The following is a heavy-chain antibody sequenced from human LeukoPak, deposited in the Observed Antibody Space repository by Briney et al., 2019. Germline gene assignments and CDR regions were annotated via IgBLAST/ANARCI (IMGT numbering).Heavy chain of an antibody. CDR3: AKDGAAPGSGGDYFDY. J-gene: IGHJ4*02. CDR2: ITANGGRT. CDR1: GFTFSSNA. Sequence: SGGSLRLSCAASGFTFSSNAMTWVRQVPGKGLEWVSVITANGGRTYYADSVKGRFTISRDNSKNTQSLQMNSLRADDTAVYYCAKDGAAPGSGGDYFDYWGQGTLVTVSS. D-gene: IGHD3-10*01. V-gene: IGHV3-23*01.